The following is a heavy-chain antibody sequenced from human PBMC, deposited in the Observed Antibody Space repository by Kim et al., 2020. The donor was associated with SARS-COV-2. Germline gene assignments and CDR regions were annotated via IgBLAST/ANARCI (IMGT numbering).Heavy chain of an antibody. CDR2: ST. CDR3: ARSFRNAFDI. Sequence: STDYAVSVKSRIIINPDTTQNQFSLQLNSVTPEDTAVYYCARSFRNAFDIWGQGTMVTVSS. V-gene: IGHV6-1*01. J-gene: IGHJ3*02.